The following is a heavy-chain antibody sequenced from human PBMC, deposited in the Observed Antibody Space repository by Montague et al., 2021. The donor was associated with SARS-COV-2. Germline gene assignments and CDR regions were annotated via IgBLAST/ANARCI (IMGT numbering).Heavy chain of an antibody. D-gene: IGHD3-10*01. Sequence: SLRLSCAASGFTFDDYGMSWLRQAPRKGLEWVSGINWNGGSTGYADSVKGRFTISRDNAKNSLYLQMNSLRAEDTALYYCARGVEGFGELQVDYWGQGTLVTVSS. CDR3: ARGVEGFGELQVDY. V-gene: IGHV3-20*04. CDR1: GFTFDDYG. CDR2: INWNGGST. J-gene: IGHJ4*02.